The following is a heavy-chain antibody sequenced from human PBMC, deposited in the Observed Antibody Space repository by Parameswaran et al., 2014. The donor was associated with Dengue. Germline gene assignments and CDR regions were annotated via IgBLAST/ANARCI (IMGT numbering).Heavy chain of an antibody. J-gene: IGHJ4*02. CDR3: ARASRYCSSTSCRHFDY. Sequence: ISNARLVRQAPGQGLEWMGRIIPILGIANYAQKFQGRVTITADKSTSTAYMELSSLRSEDTAVYYCARASRYCSSTSCRHFDYWGQGTLVTVSS. D-gene: IGHD2-2*01. V-gene: IGHV1-69*04. CDR2: IIPILGIA. CDR1: ISNA.